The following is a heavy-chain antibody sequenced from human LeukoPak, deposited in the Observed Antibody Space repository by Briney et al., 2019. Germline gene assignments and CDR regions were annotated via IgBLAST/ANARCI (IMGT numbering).Heavy chain of an antibody. J-gene: IGHJ4*02. Sequence: SETLSLTCTVSCGSISSSSYYWGWIRQPPGKGLEWNGSIYYSGSTYYNPSLKSRVTISVDKSKNQFSLKLSSVTAADTAVYYCARATSYFDYWGQGTLVTVSS. CDR1: CGSISSSSYY. CDR3: ARATSYFDY. V-gene: IGHV4-39*07. CDR2: IYYSGST.